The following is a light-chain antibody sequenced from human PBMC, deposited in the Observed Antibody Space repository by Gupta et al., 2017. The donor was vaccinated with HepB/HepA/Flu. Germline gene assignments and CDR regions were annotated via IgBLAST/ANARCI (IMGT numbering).Light chain of an antibody. CDR1: SSDIGGYNY. V-gene: IGLV2-14*03. CDR2: DVS. Sequence: QSALTQPASVSGSPGQSITISCTGTSSDIGGYNYVSWYQQHPGNAPKLMIYDVSNRPSGVSNRFSGSKSGHTASLTISGLQAEDEADYYCSSYTSSSSWVFGGGTKLTVL. J-gene: IGLJ3*02. CDR3: SSYTSSSSWV.